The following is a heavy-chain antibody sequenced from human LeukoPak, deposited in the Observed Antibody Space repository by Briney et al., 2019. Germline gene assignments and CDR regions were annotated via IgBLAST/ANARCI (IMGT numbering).Heavy chain of an antibody. Sequence: SETLSLTCTVSGDSISSRSYYWGWIRQPPGKGLEWIGSIYYTGSTYCNPSLKSRVTISVDTSKNQFSLKLSSVTAADTALYYCAREAGIGTYDFDYWGQGTRVTVSS. J-gene: IGHJ4*02. CDR2: IYYTGST. CDR3: AREAGIGTYDFDY. V-gene: IGHV4-39*01. CDR1: GDSISSRSYY. D-gene: IGHD3-16*01.